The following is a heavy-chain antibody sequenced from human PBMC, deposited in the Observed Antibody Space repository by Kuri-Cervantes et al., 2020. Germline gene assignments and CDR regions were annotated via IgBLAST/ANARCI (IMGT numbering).Heavy chain of an antibody. J-gene: IGHJ4*02. Sequence: GESLKISYAASGFTFSSYAMHWVRQAPGKGLEWVAVISYDGSNKYYADSVKGRFTISRDNSKNTLYLQVNSLRAEDTAVYYCARDGVGRYFDYWGQGTLVTVSS. CDR2: ISYDGSNK. CDR1: GFTFSSYA. CDR3: ARDGVGRYFDY. V-gene: IGHV3-30-3*01. D-gene: IGHD3-3*01.